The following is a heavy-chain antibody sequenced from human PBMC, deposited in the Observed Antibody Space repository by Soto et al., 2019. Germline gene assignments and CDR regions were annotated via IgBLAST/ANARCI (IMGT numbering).Heavy chain of an antibody. Sequence: GGSLRLSCAASGFTVSSYAMSWVRQAPGKGLEWVSAISGSGGSTYYADSVKGRVTISRDNSKNTLYLQIKSLRAEDTAVYYCAKVGSSSVINWGQGTLVTVSS. J-gene: IGHJ4*02. CDR2: ISGSGGST. CDR3: AKVGSSSVIN. CDR1: GFTVSSYA. V-gene: IGHV3-23*01.